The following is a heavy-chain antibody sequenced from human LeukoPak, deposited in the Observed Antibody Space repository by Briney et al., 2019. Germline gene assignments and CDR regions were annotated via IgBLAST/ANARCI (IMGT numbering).Heavy chain of an antibody. CDR3: AKDHGTYSGF. J-gene: IGHJ3*01. CDR2: IRYDGSNK. V-gene: IGHV3-30*02. Sequence: GGSLRLSCAASGFTFRSYGMHWVRQAPGKGLEWVAFIRYDGSNKYYADSVKGRFTISRDNSKNTLYLQMNSLRAEDTAVYYCAKDHGTYSGFWGQGTMVTVSS. D-gene: IGHD1-26*01. CDR1: GFTFRSYG.